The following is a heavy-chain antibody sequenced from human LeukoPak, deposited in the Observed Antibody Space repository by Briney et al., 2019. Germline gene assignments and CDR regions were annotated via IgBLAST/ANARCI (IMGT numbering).Heavy chain of an antibody. CDR2: IKSKTDGGTT. D-gene: IGHD4-17*01. Sequence: GGSLRLSCAASGFTFSNAWMSWVRQAPGKGLEWVGRIKSKTDGGTTDYAAPVKGRFTIPRDDSKNTLYLQMNSLKTEDTAVYYCTTGAHDYGYWFDPWGQGTLVTVSS. J-gene: IGHJ5*02. V-gene: IGHV3-15*01. CDR1: GFTFSNAW. CDR3: TTGAHDYGYWFDP.